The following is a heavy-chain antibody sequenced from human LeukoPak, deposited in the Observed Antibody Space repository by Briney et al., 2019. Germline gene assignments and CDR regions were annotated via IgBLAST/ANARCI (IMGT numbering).Heavy chain of an antibody. CDR3: ARRYSSSWKHFQH. CDR2: TYYRSKWYN. J-gene: IGHJ1*01. D-gene: IGHD6-13*01. CDR1: GDSVSSNSAA. Sequence: SQTLSLTCAISGDSVSSNSAAWNWIRQSPSRGLEWLGRTYYRSKWYNDYAVSVKSRITINPDTSKNQFSLKLSSVTAADTAVYYCARRYSSSWKHFQHWGQGTLVTVSS. V-gene: IGHV6-1*01.